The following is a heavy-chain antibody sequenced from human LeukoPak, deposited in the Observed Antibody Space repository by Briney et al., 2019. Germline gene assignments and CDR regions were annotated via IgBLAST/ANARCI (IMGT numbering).Heavy chain of an antibody. V-gene: IGHV3-9*03. J-gene: IGHJ3*02. CDR2: ISWNSGSI. Sequence: GRSLRLSCAASGFTFDDYAMHWVRQAPGKGLEWVSGISWNSGSIGYADSVKGRFTISRDNAKNSLYLQMNSLRAEDMALYYCAKDINRYCSSTSCLVTAFDIWGQGTMVTVSS. CDR3: AKDINRYCSSTSCLVTAFDI. CDR1: GFTFDDYA. D-gene: IGHD2-2*01.